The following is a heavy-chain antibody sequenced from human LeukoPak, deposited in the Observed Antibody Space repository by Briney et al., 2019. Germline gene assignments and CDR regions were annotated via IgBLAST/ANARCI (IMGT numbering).Heavy chain of an antibody. V-gene: IGHV1-46*01. Sequence: DSVKVSCKASGYTFTSYYMHWVRQAPGQGLEWMGVINPSGGSTSSAQKFQGRLTMTTDTSTSTVYMELSSLRFEDSAVYYCARVLLGSGGFDIWGQGTMVTVSS. CDR2: INPSGGST. CDR3: ARVLLGSGGFDI. CDR1: GYTFTSYY. J-gene: IGHJ3*02. D-gene: IGHD2-15*01.